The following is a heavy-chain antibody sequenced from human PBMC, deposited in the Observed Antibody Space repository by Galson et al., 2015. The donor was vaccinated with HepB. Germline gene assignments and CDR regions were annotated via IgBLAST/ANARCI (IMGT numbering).Heavy chain of an antibody. CDR1: GFTVSSNY. CDR3: ARDGSTGDPYPGLQYGMDV. CDR2: IYSGGST. D-gene: IGHD2-21*02. Sequence: SLRLSCAASGFTVSSNYMSWVRQAPGKGLEWVSVIYSGGSTYYADSVKGRFTISRDNSKNTLYLQMNSLRAEDTAVYYCARDGSTGDPYPGLQYGMDVWGQGTTVTVSS. V-gene: IGHV3-53*01. J-gene: IGHJ6*02.